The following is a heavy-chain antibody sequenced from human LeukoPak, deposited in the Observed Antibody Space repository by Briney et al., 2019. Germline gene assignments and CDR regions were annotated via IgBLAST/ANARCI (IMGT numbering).Heavy chain of an antibody. V-gene: IGHV3-23*01. D-gene: IGHD1-26*01. Sequence: QAGGSLRLSCAASGFTFSDYYMSWVRQAPGKGLEWVSAISGSGGSTYYADSVKGRFTISRDNSKNTLYLQMNSLRAEDTAVYYCAKKGGSYSFDYWGQGTLVTVSS. J-gene: IGHJ4*02. CDR3: AKKGGSYSFDY. CDR2: ISGSGGST. CDR1: GFTFSDYY.